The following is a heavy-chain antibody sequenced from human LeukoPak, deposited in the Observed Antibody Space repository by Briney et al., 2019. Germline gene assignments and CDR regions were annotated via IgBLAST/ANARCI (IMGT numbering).Heavy chain of an antibody. Sequence: PSETLSLTCAVSGGSISSSSYYWGWIRQPPGKGLEWIGSIYYSGSTYYNPSLKSRVTISVDTSKNQFSLKLSSVTAADTAVYYCARVQTRGGTGVYRRGNWFDPWGQGTLVTVSS. D-gene: IGHD3/OR15-3a*01. CDR3: ARVQTRGGTGVYRRGNWFDP. CDR1: GGSISSSSYY. CDR2: IYYSGST. J-gene: IGHJ5*02. V-gene: IGHV4-39*07.